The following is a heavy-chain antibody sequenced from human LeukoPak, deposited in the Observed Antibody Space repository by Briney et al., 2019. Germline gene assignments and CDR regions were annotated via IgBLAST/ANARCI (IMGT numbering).Heavy chain of an antibody. V-gene: IGHV5-51*01. CDR3: ASAYYYDSSGYPLDFDY. J-gene: IGHJ4*02. CDR2: IYPGDSDT. CDR1: GYSFTSYW. Sequence: GESLKISCKGSGYSFTSYWIGWVRQMPGKGLEWMGIIYPGDSDTRYSPSFQGQVTISADKSISTAYLQWSSLKASDTAMYYCASAYYYDSSGYPLDFDYWGQGTLVTVSS. D-gene: IGHD3-22*01.